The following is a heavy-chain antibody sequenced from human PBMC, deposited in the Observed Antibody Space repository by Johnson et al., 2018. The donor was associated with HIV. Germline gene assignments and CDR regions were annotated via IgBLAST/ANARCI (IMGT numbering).Heavy chain of an antibody. Sequence: QVQLVESGGGVVQPRGSLRLSCAASGFTFSDYGMHWVRQAPGKGLEWVAVVSRNGSEKFYSDSVKGRFTISRDNSKNTVYLQMSSLRAEDTAVYYCANLQSSDFPYAFDIWGQGTLVTVSS. CDR3: ANLQSSDFPYAFDI. V-gene: IGHV3-30*18. D-gene: IGHD4-11*01. J-gene: IGHJ3*02. CDR1: GFTFSDYG. CDR2: VSRNGSEK.